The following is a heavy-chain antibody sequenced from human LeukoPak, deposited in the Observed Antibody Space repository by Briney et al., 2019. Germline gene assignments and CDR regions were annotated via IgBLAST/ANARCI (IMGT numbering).Heavy chain of an antibody. D-gene: IGHD6-19*01. Sequence: GASVKVSCKASAYTLSGYDMHWVRQAPGQGLEWMGWINPKSGVTNYAQKFQGRVTMTWDTSINTTFMELSRLRSDDTAVYYCARRIAVAGSPVYYFDYWGQGTLVTVSS. V-gene: IGHV1-2*02. CDR2: INPKSGVT. CDR1: AYTLSGYD. CDR3: ARRIAVAGSPVYYFDY. J-gene: IGHJ4*02.